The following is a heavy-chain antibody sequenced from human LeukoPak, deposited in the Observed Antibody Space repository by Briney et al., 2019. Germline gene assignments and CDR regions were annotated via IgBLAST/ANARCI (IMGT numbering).Heavy chain of an antibody. D-gene: IGHD3-3*01. CDR1: GFTFDDYT. V-gene: IGHV3-43*01. CDR3: AKAGRDDFWSGGDAFDI. Sequence: GGSLRLSCAASGFTFDDYTMHWVRQAPGKGLEWVSLISWDGGSTYYADSVKGRFTISRDNSKNSLYLQMNSLRTEDTALYYCAKAGRDDFWSGGDAFDIWGQGTMVIVSS. CDR2: ISWDGGST. J-gene: IGHJ3*02.